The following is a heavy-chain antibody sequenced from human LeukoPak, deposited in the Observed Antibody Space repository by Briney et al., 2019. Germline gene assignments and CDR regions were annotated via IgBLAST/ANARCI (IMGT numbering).Heavy chain of an antibody. Sequence: TGGSLRRSCVASGLPIADFAMHWVRQAPGKGLEWVSLISGDGVSTFYADSVKGRFSISRDNSKNSLYLEMNSLRTEDAAMYYCAKESGKFDYWGQGTLVAVSS. CDR2: ISGDGVST. CDR1: GLPIADFA. V-gene: IGHV3-43*02. CDR3: AKESGKFDY. J-gene: IGHJ4*02.